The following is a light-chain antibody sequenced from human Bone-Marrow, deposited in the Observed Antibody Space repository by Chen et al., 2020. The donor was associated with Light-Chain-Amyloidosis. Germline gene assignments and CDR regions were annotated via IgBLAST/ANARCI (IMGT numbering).Light chain of an antibody. V-gene: IGLV1-44*01. CDR1: RSNVGANG. Sequence: QSVLTQTPSASGNPGQRVTIPCSGGRSNVGANGVNWYQQLPGAAPKLLIFDTNRRPSGVPDRFSGSKSGTSASLAISDLQSEDEAHYYCAPWDDRLNGWVFGGGTRLTVL. J-gene: IGLJ3*02. CDR3: APWDDRLNGWV. CDR2: DTN.